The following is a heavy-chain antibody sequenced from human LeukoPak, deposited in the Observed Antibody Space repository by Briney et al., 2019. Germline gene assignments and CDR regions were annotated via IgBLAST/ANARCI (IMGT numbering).Heavy chain of an antibody. D-gene: IGHD6-6*01. Sequence: ASVKVSCKASGYAFTSYGISWVRQAPGQGLEWMGWISAYNGNTKYAQNLQGRVTMTTDTSTSTAHMELRSLRSDDTAVYYCAREEQQLVGYYNGMDVWGQGTTVTVSS. J-gene: IGHJ6*02. CDR3: AREEQQLVGYYNGMDV. V-gene: IGHV1-18*01. CDR2: ISAYNGNT. CDR1: GYAFTSYG.